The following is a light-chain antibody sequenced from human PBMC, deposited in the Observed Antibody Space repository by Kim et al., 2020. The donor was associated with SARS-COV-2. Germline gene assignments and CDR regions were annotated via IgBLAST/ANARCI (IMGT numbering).Light chain of an antibody. Sequence: SYELTQPPSVSVAPGKTARITCGGNNIGSKSVHWYQQKPGQAPVLVIYYDSDRPSGIPERFSGSNSGNTATLTISRVEAGDEADYYCQAWDSSSDHRVFGGGTQLTVL. V-gene: IGLV3-21*04. CDR3: QAWDSSSDHRV. CDR2: YDS. J-gene: IGLJ3*02. CDR1: NIGSKS.